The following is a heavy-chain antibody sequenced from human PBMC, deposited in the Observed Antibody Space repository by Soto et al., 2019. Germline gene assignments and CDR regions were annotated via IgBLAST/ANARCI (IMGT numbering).Heavy chain of an antibody. D-gene: IGHD2-15*01. CDR2: IYSGGST. CDR1: GFTVSSNY. J-gene: IGHJ4*02. Sequence: PGGSLRLSCAASGFTVSSNYMSWVRQAPGKGLEWVSVIYSGGSTYYADSVKGRFTISRDNSKNTLYLQMNSLRAEDTAVYYCARVGGYCSGGSCYRIFDYWGQGTLVTVSS. CDR3: ARVGGYCSGGSCYRIFDY. V-gene: IGHV3-53*01.